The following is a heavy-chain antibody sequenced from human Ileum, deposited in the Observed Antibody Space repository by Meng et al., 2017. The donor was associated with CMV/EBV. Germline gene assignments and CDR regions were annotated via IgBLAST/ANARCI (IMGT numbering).Heavy chain of an antibody. CDR1: GGSICSSLYY. Sequence: RLPLQGSGPGLVKPSETLSLTCTVSGGSICSSLYYWGWIRQPPGKGLEWIGTISYSGTAFYNLSLKSRVAISIDTSKFQFSLKLSSVTATDTAVYYCARDSTYPSGLDYWGQGTLVTVSS. CDR2: ISYSGTA. V-gene: IGHV4-39*06. CDR3: ARDSTYPSGLDY. J-gene: IGHJ4*02. D-gene: IGHD3-10*01.